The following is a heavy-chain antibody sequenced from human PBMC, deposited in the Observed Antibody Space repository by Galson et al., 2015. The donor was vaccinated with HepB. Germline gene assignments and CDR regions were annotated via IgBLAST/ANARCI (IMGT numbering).Heavy chain of an antibody. CDR1: GDSISNSNYY. V-gene: IGHV4-39*02. CDR3: ARDRYSHNLDAEY. D-gene: IGHD3/OR15-3a*01. Sequence: ETLSLTCTVSGDSISNSNYYWAWIRQPPGKGLEWIATIYHRGNTYYNPSLQHRVTISIDTSRNEFYLKVDSVTAADTALYYCARDRYSHNLDAEYWGQGTLVTVSS. J-gene: IGHJ4*02. CDR2: IYHRGNT.